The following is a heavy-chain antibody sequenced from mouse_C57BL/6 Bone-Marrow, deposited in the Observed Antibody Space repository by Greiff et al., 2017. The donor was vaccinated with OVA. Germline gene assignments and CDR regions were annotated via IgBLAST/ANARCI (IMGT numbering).Heavy chain of an antibody. J-gene: IGHJ4*01. CDR3: ARELTGLYYYAMDY. Sequence: QVQLQQPGAELVMPGASVKLSCKASGYTFTSYWMHWVKQRPGQGLEWIGEIDPSDSYTNYNQKFKGKSTLTVDKSSSTAYMQLSSLTSEDSAVYYCARELTGLYYYAMDYWGQGTPVTVSS. V-gene: IGHV1-69*01. CDR1: GYTFTSYW. CDR2: IDPSDSYT. D-gene: IGHD4-1*01.